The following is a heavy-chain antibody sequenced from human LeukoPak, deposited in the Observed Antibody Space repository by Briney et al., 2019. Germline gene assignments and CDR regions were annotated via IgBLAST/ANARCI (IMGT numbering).Heavy chain of an antibody. V-gene: IGHV3-11*01. Sequence: GGSLRLSCATCGFTFSDFYMSGIRQAPGKGLEWVAYISNTRTGSFYYGHSLQGRFIISRDDATRSVYLQMTSLRVDDTAVYYCVRVPQESSLPDQWGQGTLVTVSS. CDR3: VRVPQESSLPDQ. CDR1: GFTFSDFY. J-gene: IGHJ4*02. CDR2: ISNTRTGSF. D-gene: IGHD1-1*01.